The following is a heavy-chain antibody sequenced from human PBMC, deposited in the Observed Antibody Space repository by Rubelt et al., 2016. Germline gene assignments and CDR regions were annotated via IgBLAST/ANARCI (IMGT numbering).Heavy chain of an antibody. CDR1: GFTFSSYW. V-gene: IGHV3-7*01. J-gene: IGHJ4*02. CDR3: ASVRYSSSPH. Sequence: EVQLVESGGGLVQPGGSLRLSCAASGFTFSSYWMTWVRQAPGKGLEWVTSIKPDGSDKYYVDSVKGRFTISRDNAKNSLYLQTNSLRDEDTAVYYCASVRYSSSPHWGQGTLVTVSS. CDR2: IKPDGSDK. D-gene: IGHD6-13*01.